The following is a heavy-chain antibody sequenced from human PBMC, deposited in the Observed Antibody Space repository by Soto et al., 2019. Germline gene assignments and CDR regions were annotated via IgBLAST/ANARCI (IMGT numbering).Heavy chain of an antibody. V-gene: IGHV2-5*02. D-gene: IGHD4-17*01. CDR1: GFSLSNSGVG. J-gene: IGHJ4*02. Sequence: QITLKESGPSPVKPTQTLTVTCTFSGFSLSNSGVGVAWIRQPPGKALEWLALIYGDNDKRYSPSLKTGLTITKDTSKNQVVLTMTNMHPVDTATSSCAHCTLHDYGDYDPGTSHVFDSWGQGTLVTVSS. CDR2: IYGDNDK. CDR3: AHCTLHDYGDYDPGTSHVFDS.